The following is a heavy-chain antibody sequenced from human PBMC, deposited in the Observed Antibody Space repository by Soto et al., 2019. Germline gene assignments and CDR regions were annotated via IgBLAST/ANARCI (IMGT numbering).Heavy chain of an antibody. J-gene: IGHJ5*02. Sequence: GASVKVSCKASGGTFSSYTISWVRQAPGQGLEWMGRIIPILGIANYAQKFQGRVTITADKSTSTAYMELSSLRSEDTAVYYCARDVTRGYSFVGGTPNWFDPWGQATLVTVSS. CDR1: GGTFSSYT. CDR3: ARDVTRGYSFVGGTPNWFDP. CDR2: IIPILGIA. D-gene: IGHD5-18*01. V-gene: IGHV1-69*04.